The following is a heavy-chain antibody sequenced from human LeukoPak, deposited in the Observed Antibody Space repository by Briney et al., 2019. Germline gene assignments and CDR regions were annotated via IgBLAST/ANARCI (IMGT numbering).Heavy chain of an antibody. CDR1: GFTLSDHY. CDR2: IKPKTDGGTT. J-gene: IGHJ4*02. V-gene: IGHV3-15*07. CDR3: ITPLPYSAQ. Sequence: GGSLRLSCAASGFTLSDHYMDWVRQAPGKGLEWVGRIKPKTDGGTTEYAAPVKDRFSISRDDSKSMMYLQMNSLRTEDTAVYYCITPLPYSAQGGQGTLVTVSS. D-gene: IGHD2-21*01.